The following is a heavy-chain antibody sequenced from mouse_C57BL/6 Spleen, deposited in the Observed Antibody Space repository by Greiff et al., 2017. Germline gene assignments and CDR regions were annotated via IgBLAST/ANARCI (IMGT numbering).Heavy chain of an antibody. J-gene: IGHJ4*01. CDR2: ISAGGSYT. D-gene: IGHD2-2*01. CDR3: ARGGGYDGRENAMDY. CDR1: GFTFSSYA. V-gene: IGHV5-4*01. Sequence: EVQVVESGGGLVKPGGSLKLSCAASGFTFSSYAMSWVRQTPEKRLEWVATISAGGSYTYYPDNVKGRFTIARDNAKNNLYLQMSHLKSEDTAMEYGARGGGYDGRENAMDYWGQGTSVTVSS.